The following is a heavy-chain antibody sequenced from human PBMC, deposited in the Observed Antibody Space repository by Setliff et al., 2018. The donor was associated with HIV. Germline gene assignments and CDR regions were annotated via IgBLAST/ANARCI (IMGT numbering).Heavy chain of an antibody. V-gene: IGHV4-39*01. J-gene: IGHJ2*01. CDR2: VYYSGTT. D-gene: IGHD1-26*01. CDR1: SGSISSTSSY. Sequence: SETLSLICSVSSGSISSTSSYWGWIRQPPGKGLEWIVSVYYSGTTYYNPSLKSRVTISVDTSKSQFSLQLNSMTAADTALYYCARHRYNWYFDVWGRGTLVTVSS. CDR3: ARHRYNWYFDV.